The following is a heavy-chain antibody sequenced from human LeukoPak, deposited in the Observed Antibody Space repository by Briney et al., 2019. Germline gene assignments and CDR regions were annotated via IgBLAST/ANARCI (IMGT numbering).Heavy chain of an antibody. D-gene: IGHD2-15*01. V-gene: IGHV4-34*01. CDR1: GGSFSGYY. CDR3: ARAPLLIGAFDI. CDR2: INHSGST. J-gene: IGHJ3*02. Sequence: SETLSLTCAVYGGSFSGYYWSWIRQPPGKGLEWIGEINHSGSTNYNPSLKSRVTISVDTSKNQFSLKLSSVAAADTAVYYCARAPLLIGAFDIWGQGTMVTVS.